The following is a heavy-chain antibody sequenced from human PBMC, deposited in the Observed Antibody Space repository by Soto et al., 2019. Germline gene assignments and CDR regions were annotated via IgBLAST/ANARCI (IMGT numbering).Heavy chain of an antibody. D-gene: IGHD1-26*01. CDR2: ISSSSSYI. J-gene: IGHJ6*02. CDR3: ARDPRSGSYQYYYYGMDV. Sequence: EVQLVESGGGLVKPGGSLRLSCAASGFTFSSYSMNWVRQAPGKGLEWVSSISSSSSYIYYADSVKGRFTISRDNAKNSLYLQMNSLRAEDTAVYYCARDPRSGSYQYYYYGMDVWGQGTTVTVSS. V-gene: IGHV3-21*01. CDR1: GFTFSSYS.